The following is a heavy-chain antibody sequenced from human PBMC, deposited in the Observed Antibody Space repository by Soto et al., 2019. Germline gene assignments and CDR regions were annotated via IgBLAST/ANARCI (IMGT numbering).Heavy chain of an antibody. CDR3: ARGGDGLDV. V-gene: IGHV4-59*11. Sequence: LSLTCTVSGAPFTNHYWNWIRQAPGKGLEWIGYIFYSGTAKYSSSLKSRVTISVETSKRQFSLKLSSVTAADTAIYYCARGGDGLDVWGQGTTVT. D-gene: IGHD3-16*01. J-gene: IGHJ6*02. CDR1: GAPFTNHY. CDR2: IFYSGTA.